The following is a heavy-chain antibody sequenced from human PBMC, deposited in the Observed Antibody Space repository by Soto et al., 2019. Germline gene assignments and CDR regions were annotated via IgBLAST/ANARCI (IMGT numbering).Heavy chain of an antibody. D-gene: IGHD1-26*01. CDR2: IYYSGSA. V-gene: IGHV4-31*03. CDR1: GGSISSDNYF. Sequence: QVQLQESGPGLVKPSQTLSLTCTVSGGSISSDNYFWSWIRQHPGKGLEWIGYIYYSGSAYYNPSLKSRVTISVDTSKNQFSLRLNSVTAADTAMYYCAREVGSATTSDAFDIWGQGTMVTVS. CDR3: AREVGSATTSDAFDI. J-gene: IGHJ3*02.